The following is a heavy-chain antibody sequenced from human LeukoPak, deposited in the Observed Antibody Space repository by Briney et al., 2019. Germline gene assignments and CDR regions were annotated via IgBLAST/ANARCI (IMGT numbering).Heavy chain of an antibody. D-gene: IGHD1-26*01. CDR3: AVHIVGATLTFDY. J-gene: IGHJ4*02. V-gene: IGHV1-18*01. CDR2: ISAYNGNT. CDR1: GYTFTSYA. Sequence: GASVEVSCKASGYTFTSYAMNWVRQAPGQGLEWMGWISAYNGNTNYAQKLQGRVTMTTDTSTSTAYMELRSLRSDDTAVYYCAVHIVGATLTFDYWGQGTLVTVSS.